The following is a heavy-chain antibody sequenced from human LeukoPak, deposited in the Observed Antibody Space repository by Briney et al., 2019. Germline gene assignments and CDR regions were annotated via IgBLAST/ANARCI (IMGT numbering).Heavy chain of an antibody. D-gene: IGHD3-22*01. J-gene: IGHJ3*02. V-gene: IGHV3-9*03. CDR1: GFTFDDYA. CDR3: AKDSGGYYSDAFDI. CDR2: ISWNSGSI. Sequence: GGSLRLSCAASGFTFDDYAMHWVRQAPGKGLEWVSGISWNSGSIGYADSVKGRFTISRDNAKNSLYLQMNSLRAEDMALYYCAKDSGGYYSDAFDIWGQGTMVTVSS.